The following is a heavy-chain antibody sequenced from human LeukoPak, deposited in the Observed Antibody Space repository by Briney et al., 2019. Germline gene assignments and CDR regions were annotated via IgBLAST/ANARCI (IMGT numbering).Heavy chain of an antibody. J-gene: IGHJ4*02. CDR3: ARDGLAAEIDY. Sequence: GGSLRLSCAASGFTFSSYAMHWVRQAPGKGLEWVAVISYDGSNKYYADSVKGRSTISRDNSKNTLYLQMNSLRAEDTAVYYCARDGLAAEIDYWGQGTLVTVSS. D-gene: IGHD6-25*01. CDR2: ISYDGSNK. CDR1: GFTFSSYA. V-gene: IGHV3-30-3*01.